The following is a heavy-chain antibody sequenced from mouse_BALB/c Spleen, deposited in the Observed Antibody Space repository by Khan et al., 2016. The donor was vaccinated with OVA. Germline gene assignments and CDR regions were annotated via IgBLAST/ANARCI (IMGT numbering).Heavy chain of an antibody. Sequence: QVQLKESGPGLVAPSQSLSITCTVSGFSLTSYGVHWVRQPPGKGLEWLGVIWTGGSTNYNSALLSRLSISKDNSKSQVFLKMNSLQTDDTAMYCCARYYGNYGWYFDVWGAGTTVTVSS. V-gene: IGHV2-9*02. CDR2: IWTGGST. D-gene: IGHD2-1*01. J-gene: IGHJ1*01. CDR1: GFSLTSYG. CDR3: ARYYGNYGWYFDV.